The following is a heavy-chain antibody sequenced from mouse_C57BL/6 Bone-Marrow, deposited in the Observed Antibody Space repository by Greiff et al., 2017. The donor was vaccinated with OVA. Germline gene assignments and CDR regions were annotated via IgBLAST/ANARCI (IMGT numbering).Heavy chain of an antibody. Sequence: EVQLQQSGAELVRPGASVKLSCTASGFNIKDDYMHWVKQRPEQGLEWIGWIDPENGDTEYASKFQGKATITADTSSNTAYLQLSSLTSEDTAVYYFTYSNFDYWGQGTTLTVSS. CDR2: IDPENGDT. D-gene: IGHD2-5*01. CDR3: TYSNFDY. V-gene: IGHV14-4*01. J-gene: IGHJ2*01. CDR1: GFNIKDDY.